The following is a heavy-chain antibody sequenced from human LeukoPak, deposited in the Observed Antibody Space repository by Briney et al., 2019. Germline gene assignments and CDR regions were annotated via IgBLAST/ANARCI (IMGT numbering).Heavy chain of an antibody. V-gene: IGHV3-23*01. J-gene: IGHJ2*01. CDR3: ARDPLSARQTGYFDL. Sequence: TGGSLRLSCAASGFTFNSYAMSWVRQAPEKGLEWVATISGSGGGTYYADSVKGRFTISRDDSKNTLYLQINSLRADDTAVYYCARDPLSARQTGYFDLWGRGTLVTVSS. CDR2: ISGSGGGT. CDR1: GFTFNSYA. D-gene: IGHD3-16*02.